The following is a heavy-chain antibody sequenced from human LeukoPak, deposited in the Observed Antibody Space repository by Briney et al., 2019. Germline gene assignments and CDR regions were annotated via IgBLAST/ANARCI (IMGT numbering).Heavy chain of an antibody. D-gene: IGHD3-10*01. CDR3: ARDVYGSGSYYFPPYYYYYMDV. CDR2: ISAYNGNT. CDR1: GYTFTSYG. J-gene: IGHJ6*03. Sequence: ASVKVSCKASGYTFTSYGISWVRQAPGQGLEWMGWISAYNGNTNYAQKLQGRVTMTTDTSTSTAYMELRSLRSDDTAVYYCARDVYGSGSYYFPPYYYYYMDVWGKGTTVTISS. V-gene: IGHV1-18*01.